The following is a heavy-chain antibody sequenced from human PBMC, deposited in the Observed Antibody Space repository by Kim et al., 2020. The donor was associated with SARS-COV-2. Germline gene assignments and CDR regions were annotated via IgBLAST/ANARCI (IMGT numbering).Heavy chain of an antibody. Sequence: FQGRVTITKDTSASTGYMELSSLRSEDTAVYYCARSFDCSSTSCYRDAFDIWGQGTMVTVSS. V-gene: IGHV1-3*01. J-gene: IGHJ3*02. CDR3: ARSFDCSSTSCYRDAFDI. D-gene: IGHD2-2*02.